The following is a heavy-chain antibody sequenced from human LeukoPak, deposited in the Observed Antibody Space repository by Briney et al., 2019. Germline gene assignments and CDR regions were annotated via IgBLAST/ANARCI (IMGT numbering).Heavy chain of an antibody. Sequence: SETLSLTCTVSGDSITSYFWSWIRQPPGKGLEWVGYIFYSGITNYNPSLKSRVTISVDTSKNQFSLKLSSVTAADTAVYYCASHAEGIAAAGTEWGWFDPWGQGTLVTVSS. CDR2: IFYSGIT. CDR3: ASHAEGIAAAGTEWGWFDP. V-gene: IGHV4-59*12. J-gene: IGHJ5*02. D-gene: IGHD6-13*01. CDR1: GDSITSYF.